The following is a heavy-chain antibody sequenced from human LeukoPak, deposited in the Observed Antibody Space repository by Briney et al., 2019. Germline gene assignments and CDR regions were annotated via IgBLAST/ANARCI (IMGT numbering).Heavy chain of an antibody. CDR1: GVSISSSSYY. CDR3: ARAPLWFGNNWFDP. D-gene: IGHD3-10*01. CDR2: IYYSGST. V-gene: IGHV4-39*01. Sequence: PSETLSLTCTVSGVSISSSSYYWGWIRQPPGKGLEWIGSIYYSGSTYYNPSLKSRVTISVDTSKNQFSLKLSSVTAADTAVYYCARAPLWFGNNWFDPWGQGTLVTVSS. J-gene: IGHJ5*02.